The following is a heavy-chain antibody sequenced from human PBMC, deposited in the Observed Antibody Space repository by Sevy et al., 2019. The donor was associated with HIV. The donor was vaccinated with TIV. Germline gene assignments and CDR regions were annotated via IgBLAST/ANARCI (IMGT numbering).Heavy chain of an antibody. CDR1: GFTFSSHA. CDR2: ISYDGDIK. D-gene: IGHD6-19*01. J-gene: IGHJ4*02. V-gene: IGHV3-30*14. Sequence: GGSLRLSCAASGFTFSSHAMHWVRQAPGKGLEWVALISYDGDIKYYAESVKGRFTISRDNSKNTLYLQMNGLRADDTAVYYCAREAGYSTGWSPGNYWGQGTRVTVS. CDR3: AREAGYSTGWSPGNY.